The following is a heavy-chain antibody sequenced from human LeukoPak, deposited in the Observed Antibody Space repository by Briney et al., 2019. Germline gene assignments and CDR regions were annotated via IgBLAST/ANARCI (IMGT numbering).Heavy chain of an antibody. J-gene: IGHJ4*02. CDR2: IYYSGST. V-gene: IGHV4-59*01. CDR1: GGSISCYY. Sequence: SETLSLTCTVSGGSISCYYWSWIRQPPGKGLEWIGYIYYSGSTNYNPSLKSRVTISVDTSKNQFSLKLSSVTAADTAVYYCARGYCSGGSCSLFDYWGQGTLVTVSS. D-gene: IGHD2-15*01. CDR3: ARGYCSGGSCSLFDY.